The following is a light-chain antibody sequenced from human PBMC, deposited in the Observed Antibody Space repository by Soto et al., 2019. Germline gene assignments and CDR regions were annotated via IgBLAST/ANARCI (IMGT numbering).Light chain of an antibody. CDR2: EVS. Sequence: QSVLTQPASVSGSPGQSITISWTGTSSDVDGYNYVSWYQHHPGKAPELMIFEVSNRPSGVSHRFSGSKSGNTASLTISGLQTGDEGDYYCSSYTSSSTRVFGTGTKGTVL. CDR3: SSYTSSSTRV. V-gene: IGLV2-14*01. J-gene: IGLJ1*01. CDR1: SSDVDGYNY.